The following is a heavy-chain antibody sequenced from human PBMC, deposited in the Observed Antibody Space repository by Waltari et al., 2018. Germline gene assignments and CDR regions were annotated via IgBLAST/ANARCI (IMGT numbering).Heavy chain of an antibody. Sequence: QVQLQESGPGLVKPSETLSLTCTVSGGSISSYYWSWIRQPPGKGLEWIGYIYYSGSTNYNPSLKSRVTISVDTSKNQFSLKLSSVTAADTAVYYCARVPYRGQRRIPYYFDYWGQGTLVTVSS. CDR2: IYYSGST. J-gene: IGHJ4*02. CDR1: GGSISSYY. CDR3: ARVPYRGQRRIPYYFDY. D-gene: IGHD4-4*01. V-gene: IGHV4-59*01.